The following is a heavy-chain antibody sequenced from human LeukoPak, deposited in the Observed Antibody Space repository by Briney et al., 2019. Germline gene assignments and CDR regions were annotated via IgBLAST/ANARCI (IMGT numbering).Heavy chain of an antibody. CDR1: GGSISSYY. D-gene: IGHD3-9*01. V-gene: IGHV4-4*07. CDR2: IYTSGST. Sequence: KLSETLSLTCTVSGGSISSYYWSWIRQPAGKGLEWIGRIYTSGSTNYNPSLKSRVTMSVDTSKNQFSLKLSSVTAADTAVYYCVRDGLYYDILTGYYPTAQPRAFDIWGQGTMVTVSS. J-gene: IGHJ3*02. CDR3: VRDGLYYDILTGYYPTAQPRAFDI.